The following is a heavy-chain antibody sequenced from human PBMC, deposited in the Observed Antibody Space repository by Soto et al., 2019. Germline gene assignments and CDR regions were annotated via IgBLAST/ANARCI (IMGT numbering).Heavy chain of an antibody. CDR1: GFTFSSYA. CDR2: ISGSGGST. D-gene: IGHD3-3*01. CDR3: AKDGKVLRFLEWLLSYYGMDV. V-gene: IGHV3-23*01. Sequence: PGGSLRLSCAASGFTFSSYAMSWVRQAPGKGLEWVSAISGSGGSTYYADSVKGRFTISRDNSKNTLYLQMNSLRAEDTAAYYCAKDGKVLRFLEWLLSYYGMDVWGQGTTVTVSS. J-gene: IGHJ6*02.